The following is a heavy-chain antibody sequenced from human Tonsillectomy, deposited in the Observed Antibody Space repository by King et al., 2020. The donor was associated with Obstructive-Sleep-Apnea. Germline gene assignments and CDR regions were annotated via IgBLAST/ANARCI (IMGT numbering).Heavy chain of an antibody. CDR1: GFTFSSYA. Sequence: VQLVESGGGVVQPGRSLRLSCAASGFTFSSYAMHWVRQAPGKGLEWVAGISYDGSNKYYADSVKGRFTISRDNSKNTLYLQMNSLRAEDTAVYYCARVGITMVRGVIWYFDYWGQGTLVTVSS. J-gene: IGHJ4*02. V-gene: IGHV3-30-3*01. CDR3: ARVGITMVRGVIWYFDY. CDR2: ISYDGSNK. D-gene: IGHD3-10*01.